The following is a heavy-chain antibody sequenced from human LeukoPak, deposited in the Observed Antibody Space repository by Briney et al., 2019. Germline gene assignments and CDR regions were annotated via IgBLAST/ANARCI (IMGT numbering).Heavy chain of an antibody. D-gene: IGHD6-13*01. CDR1: GFTFSSYW. CDR3: ARVSSSSSSWSRPVNYYYYGMDV. V-gene: IGHV3-7*01. Sequence: GGSLRLSCAASGFTFSSYWMSWVRQAPGKGLEWVANIKQDGSEKYYVDSVKGRFTISRDNAKNSLYLQMNSLRAEDTAVYYCARVSSSSSSWSRPVNYYYYGMDVWGQGTTVTVSS. CDR2: IKQDGSEK. J-gene: IGHJ6*02.